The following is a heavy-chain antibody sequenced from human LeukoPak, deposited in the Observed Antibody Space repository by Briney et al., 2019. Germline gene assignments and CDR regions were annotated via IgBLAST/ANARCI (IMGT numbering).Heavy chain of an antibody. CDR3: AKDISHRPGALSDY. D-gene: IGHD1-26*01. Sequence: GGSLRLSCAASGFTFDDYAMHWVRQAPGKGLEWVSGISWNSGSIGYADSVKGRFTISRDNAKNSLYLQMNSLRAEDTASYYCAKDISHRPGALSDYWGQGTLVTVSS. V-gene: IGHV3-9*01. CDR1: GFTFDDYA. CDR2: ISWNSGSI. J-gene: IGHJ4*02.